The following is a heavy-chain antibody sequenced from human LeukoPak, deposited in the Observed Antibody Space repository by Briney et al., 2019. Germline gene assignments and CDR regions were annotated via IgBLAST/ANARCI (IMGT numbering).Heavy chain of an antibody. D-gene: IGHD6-13*01. J-gene: IGHJ4*02. CDR1: GFTFDDYA. CDR3: VKEVGAAVGRSSFDY. Sequence: QPGRSLRLSCAASGFTFDDYAMHWVRQTPGKGLEWVPHISWNSATIEYADSVKGRFTISRDNAKNSLYLQMNSLRAEDTALYYCVKEVGAAVGRSSFDYWGQGTLVTVSS. V-gene: IGHV3-9*01. CDR2: ISWNSATI.